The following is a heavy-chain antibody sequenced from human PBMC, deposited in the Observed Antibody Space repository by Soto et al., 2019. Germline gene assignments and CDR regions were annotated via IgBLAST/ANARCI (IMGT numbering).Heavy chain of an antibody. J-gene: IGHJ4*02. Sequence: GASVKVCCKASGYTLNSYDIKWVRQAPGQGLEWMGWISAYNGNTNYAQKLQGRVTMTTDTSTSTAYMELRSLRSDGTAVYYCARDLLHSSSFFDYWGQGTLVTVSS. CDR2: ISAYNGNT. D-gene: IGHD6-6*01. V-gene: IGHV1-18*01. CDR1: GYTLNSYD. CDR3: ARDLLHSSSFFDY.